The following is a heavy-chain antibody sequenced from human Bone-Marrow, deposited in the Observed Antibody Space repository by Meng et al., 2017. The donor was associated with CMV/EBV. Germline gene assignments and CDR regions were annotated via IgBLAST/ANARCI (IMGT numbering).Heavy chain of an antibody. J-gene: IGHJ3*02. CDR1: GYTFTGYY. CDR2: INPNSGGT. D-gene: IGHD1-26*01. CDR3: ARDKVVGATSYDAFDI. V-gene: IGHV1-2*02. Sequence: ASVKVSCKASGYTFTGYYMHWVRQAPGQGLEWMGWINPNSGGTNYAQKFQGRVTMTRGTSISTAYMELSRLRSDDTAVYYCARDKVVGATSYDAFDIWGQGTMVTVSS.